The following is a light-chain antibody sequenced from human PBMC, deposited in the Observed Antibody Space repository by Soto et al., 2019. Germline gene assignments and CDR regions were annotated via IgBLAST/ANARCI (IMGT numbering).Light chain of an antibody. CDR1: SSDVGGYNY. Sequence: QSALTQPASVSGSPGQSITISCTGTSSDVGGYNYVYWYQQHPGKAPKLMIYDVSNRPSGVSNRFSGSRSGSTASLTISGLQAEDEAHYYCSSYTGSTTLVVFGGGTKLTVL. CDR2: DVS. J-gene: IGLJ2*01. V-gene: IGLV2-14*03. CDR3: SSYTGSTTLVV.